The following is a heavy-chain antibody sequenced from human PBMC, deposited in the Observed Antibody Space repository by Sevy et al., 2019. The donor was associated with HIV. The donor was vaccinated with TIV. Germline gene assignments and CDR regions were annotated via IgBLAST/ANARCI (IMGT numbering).Heavy chain of an antibody. Sequence: GGSLRLSCVASGFTFSSYGMHWVRQAPGKGLEWVAVISYDGSNKYYADSVKGRFTISRDNSKNTLYLQMNSLRAEDTTVYYCAKDPIWFGELLRPGHDAFDIWGQGTMVTVSS. V-gene: IGHV3-30*18. CDR3: AKDPIWFGELLRPGHDAFDI. J-gene: IGHJ3*02. CDR1: GFTFSSYG. D-gene: IGHD3-10*01. CDR2: ISYDGSNK.